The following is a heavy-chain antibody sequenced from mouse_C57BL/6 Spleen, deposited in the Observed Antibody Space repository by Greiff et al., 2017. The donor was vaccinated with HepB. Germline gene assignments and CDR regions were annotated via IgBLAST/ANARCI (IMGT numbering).Heavy chain of an antibody. CDR1: GYTFTSYW. V-gene: IGHV1-55*01. J-gene: IGHJ3*01. D-gene: IGHD2-4*01. CDR3: ARRSDYDGWFAY. CDR2: IYPGSGST. Sequence: QVQLQQPGAELVKPGASVKMSCKASGYTFTSYWITWVKQRPGQGLEWIGDIYPGSGSTNYNEKFKSKATLTVDTSSSTAYMQLSSLTSEDSAVYYCARRSDYDGWFAYWGQGTLVTVSA.